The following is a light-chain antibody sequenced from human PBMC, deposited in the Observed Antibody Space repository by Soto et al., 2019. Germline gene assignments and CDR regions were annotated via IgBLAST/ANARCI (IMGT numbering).Light chain of an antibody. CDR1: QSVSSN. CDR2: GAS. J-gene: IGKJ1*01. V-gene: IGKV3-15*01. CDR3: QQYNNWPPT. Sequence: EKVMTQSPATLSVSPGERATLSCRASQSVSSNLAWYQQKPGQAPRLLIYGASTRATGIPARFSGSGSGTEFTLTISSLQSEDFAVYYCQQYNNWPPTFGQGTKVDIK.